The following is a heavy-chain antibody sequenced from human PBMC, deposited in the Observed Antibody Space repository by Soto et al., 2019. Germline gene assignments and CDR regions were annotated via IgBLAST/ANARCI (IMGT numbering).Heavy chain of an antibody. CDR3: ARDLDTATYFDY. CDR1: GGSISSGSYS. D-gene: IGHD5-18*01. V-gene: IGHV4-30-4*01. J-gene: IGHJ4*01. Sequence: PSETLSLTCTVSGGSISSGSYSWSWIRQQPGKGLEWIGYIHYSGSSYYNPSLKSRVTISVDTSKNQFSLKLDSVTAADTAGYYCARDLDTATYFDYWGHGTLVTVSS. CDR2: IHYSGSS.